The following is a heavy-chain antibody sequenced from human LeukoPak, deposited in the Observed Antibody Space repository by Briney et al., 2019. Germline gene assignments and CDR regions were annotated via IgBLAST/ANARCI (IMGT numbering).Heavy chain of an antibody. CDR3: ARDLVENDYGDAGGYGMDV. D-gene: IGHD4-17*01. V-gene: IGHV3-30-3*01. CDR1: XFXXSXYA. Sequence: GSXXLXCXAXXFXXSXYAXXWVRQAPGKGLEWVXVISYDGSNKYYADSVKGRFTISRDNSKNTLYLQMNSLRAEDTAVYYCARDLVENDYGDAGGYGMDVWGQGTTVTVSS. CDR2: ISYDGSNK. J-gene: IGHJ6*02.